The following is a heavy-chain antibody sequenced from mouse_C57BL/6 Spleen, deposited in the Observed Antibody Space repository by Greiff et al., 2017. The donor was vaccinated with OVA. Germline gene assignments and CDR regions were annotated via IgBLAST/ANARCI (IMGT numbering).Heavy chain of an antibody. CDR2: ISSGSSTI. D-gene: IGHD4-1*01. CDR3: ARNWDGGAWFAY. J-gene: IGHJ3*01. V-gene: IGHV5-17*01. Sequence: DVMLVESGGGLVKPGGSLKLSCAASGFTFSDYGMHWVRQAPEKGLEWVAYISSGSSTIYYADTVKGRFTISRDNAKNTLFLQMTSLRSEDTAMYYCARNWDGGAWFAYWGQGTLVTVSA. CDR1: GFTFSDYG.